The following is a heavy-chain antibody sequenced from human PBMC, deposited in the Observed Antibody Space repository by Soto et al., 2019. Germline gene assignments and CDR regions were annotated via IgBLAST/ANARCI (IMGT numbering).Heavy chain of an antibody. CDR1: GFTFSSYS. Sequence: GGSLRLSCAASGFTFSSYSMNWVRQAPGKGLEWVSYISSSSSTIYYADSVKGRFTISRDNAKNSLYLQMNSLRAEDTAVYYCARDIWGSYRPLDYWGQGTLVTVSS. V-gene: IGHV3-48*01. D-gene: IGHD3-16*02. J-gene: IGHJ4*02. CDR2: ISSSSSTI. CDR3: ARDIWGSYRPLDY.